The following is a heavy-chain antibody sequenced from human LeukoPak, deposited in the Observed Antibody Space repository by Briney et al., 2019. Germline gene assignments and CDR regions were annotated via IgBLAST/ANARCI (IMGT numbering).Heavy chain of an antibody. CDR1: GFPFSDHY. J-gene: IGHJ4*02. CDR3: ARTYYDILTSIRDFDY. Sequence: GGSLRLSCAASGFPFSDHYIDWVRQAPGKGLEWVGRTRNKARSYTTDYAASVKGGFTISRDDSKKSVYLQMNSLKTEDTAVYYCARTYYDILTSIRDFDYWGQGTLVTVSS. V-gene: IGHV3-72*01. CDR2: TRNKARSYTT. D-gene: IGHD3-9*01.